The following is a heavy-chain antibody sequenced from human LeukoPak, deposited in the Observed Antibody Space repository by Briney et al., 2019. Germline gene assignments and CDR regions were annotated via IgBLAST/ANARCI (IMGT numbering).Heavy chain of an antibody. CDR3: ARHLGDIVVVPAGGFDY. J-gene: IGHJ4*02. CDR2: IYPGDSDT. D-gene: IGHD2-2*01. V-gene: IGHV5-51*01. Sequence: GESLKISCKGSGYSFTSYWIGWVRQMPGKGLEWMGIIYPGDSDTRYSPSFQGQVTISADKSISTAYLQWSSLKASDTAMYYCARHLGDIVVVPAGGFDYWGQGTLVTVSS. CDR1: GYSFTSYW.